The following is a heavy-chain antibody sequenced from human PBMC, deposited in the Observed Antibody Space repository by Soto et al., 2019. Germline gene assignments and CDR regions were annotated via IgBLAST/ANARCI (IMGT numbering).Heavy chain of an antibody. V-gene: IGHV1-46*01. CDR3: ARFPVAGPYYYYYGMDV. CDR2: INPSGGST. Sequence: GASVKVSCKAPGYTFTSYYMHWVRQAPGQGLEWMGIINPSGGSTSYAQKFQGRVTMTRDTSTSTVYMELSSLRSEDTAVYYCARFPVAGPYYYYYGMDVWGQWTTVTVSS. J-gene: IGHJ6*02. CDR1: GYTFTSYY. D-gene: IGHD6-19*01.